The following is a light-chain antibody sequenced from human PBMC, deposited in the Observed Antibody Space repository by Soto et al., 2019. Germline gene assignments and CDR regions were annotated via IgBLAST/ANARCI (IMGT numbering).Light chain of an antibody. Sequence: QSALTQPRSVSGSPGQSVTISCTGTSSDVGGYKYVSWYQQKPGKAPKLIIYGVSRWPSGVPNRFSGSKSGNRASLAISGHHAEDEGDYYCCSYAGGPEVFGTGTKLTVL. CDR3: CSYAGGPEV. J-gene: IGLJ1*01. V-gene: IGLV2-11*01. CDR2: GVS. CDR1: SSDVGGYKY.